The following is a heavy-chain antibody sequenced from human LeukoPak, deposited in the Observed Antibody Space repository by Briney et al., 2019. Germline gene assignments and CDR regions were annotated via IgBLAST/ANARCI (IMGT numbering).Heavy chain of an antibody. CDR2: IIPIFGTA. J-gene: IGHJ4*02. V-gene: IGHV1-69*05. Sequence: ASVKVSCKASGGTFSSYAISWVRQAPGHGLEWMGGIIPIFGTANYAQKFQGRVTITTDESTSTAYMELSSLRSEDTAVYYCAREDPLQYYFDYWGQGTLVTVSS. CDR1: GGTFSSYA. CDR3: AREDPLQYYFDY. D-gene: IGHD4-11*01.